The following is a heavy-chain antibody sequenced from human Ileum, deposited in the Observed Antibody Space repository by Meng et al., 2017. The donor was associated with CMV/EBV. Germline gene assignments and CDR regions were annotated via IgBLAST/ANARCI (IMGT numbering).Heavy chain of an antibody. CDR3: ARGIFGGVIS. D-gene: IGHD2-8*02. CDR2: ITPTGGT. Sequence: SLTFSSYCGSLNGFYGRGIRQTPGGGLAWIGEITPTGGTIYNPSLRGRVTVSLDTSKNQFSLNLTSVTAADAAMYYCARGIFGGVISWGQGTLVTVSS. CDR1: CGSLNGFY. V-gene: IGHV4-34*01. J-gene: IGHJ5*02.